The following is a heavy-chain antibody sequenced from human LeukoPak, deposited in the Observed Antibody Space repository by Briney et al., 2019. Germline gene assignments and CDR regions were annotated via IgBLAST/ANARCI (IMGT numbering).Heavy chain of an antibody. J-gene: IGHJ4*02. CDR3: ASAGYSTTWYGN. CDR1: GGSISSSSYY. CDR2: IYYSGST. D-gene: IGHD6-13*01. V-gene: IGHV4-39*01. Sequence: PSETLSLTCTVSGGSISSSSYYWGWIRQPPGKGLEWIGSIYYSGSTYYNPSLKSRVSISVDTSKNQFSLKLSSVTAADTAVYYCASAGYSTTWYGNWGQGTLVTVSS.